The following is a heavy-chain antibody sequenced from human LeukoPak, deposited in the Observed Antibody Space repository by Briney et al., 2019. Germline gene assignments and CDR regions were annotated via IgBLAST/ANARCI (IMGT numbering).Heavy chain of an antibody. CDR1: GFKFRSFS. V-gene: IGHV3-48*01. J-gene: IGHJ2*01. CDR2: ISSGGGVT. Sequence: GGSLRLSCEASGFKFRSFSLNWVRQAPGTGLEWVSYISSGGGVTHHADSVKGRFTISRDDAKSSVYLQMHSLRTEDTAVYYCARDLVSQFGDLWGRGTLVTVSS. CDR3: ARDLVSQFGDL. D-gene: IGHD2-8*01.